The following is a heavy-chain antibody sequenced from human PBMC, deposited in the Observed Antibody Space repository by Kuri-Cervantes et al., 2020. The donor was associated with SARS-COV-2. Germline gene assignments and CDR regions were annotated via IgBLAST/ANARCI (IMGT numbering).Heavy chain of an antibody. Sequence: ASVKVSCKASGYTFTSYGISWVRQAPGQGLEWMGWISAYNGNTNYAQKLQGRVTMTTDTSTSTAYMELSSLRSEDTAVYYCAKGSYYDSSGSNYYYYGMDVWGQGTTVTVSS. CDR1: GYTFTSYG. J-gene: IGHJ6*02. CDR2: ISAYNGNT. V-gene: IGHV1-18*01. CDR3: AKGSYYDSSGSNYYYYGMDV. D-gene: IGHD3-22*01.